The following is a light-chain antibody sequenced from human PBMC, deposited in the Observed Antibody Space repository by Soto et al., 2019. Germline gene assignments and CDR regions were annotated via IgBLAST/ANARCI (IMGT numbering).Light chain of an antibody. V-gene: IGKV1-5*03. J-gene: IGKJ1*01. Sequence: DIQMTQSPSTLSGSVGDRVTITCRASQSISSYLNWYQQKPGKAPKLLIYKASSLESGVPSRFSGSGSGTEFTLTISSLQPDDFATYYCQHYNSYSEAFGQGTKVDIK. CDR1: QSISSY. CDR3: QHYNSYSEA. CDR2: KAS.